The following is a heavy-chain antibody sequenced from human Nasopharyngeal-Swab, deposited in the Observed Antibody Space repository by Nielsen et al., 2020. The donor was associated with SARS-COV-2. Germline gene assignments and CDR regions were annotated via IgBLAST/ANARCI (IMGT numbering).Heavy chain of an antibody. Sequence: GESLKISCAASGFTFSSYAMSWVRQAPGKGLEWVSAISGSSGSTYYADSVKGRFTISRDNSKNTLYLQMNSLRAEDTAVYYCARDPIGAVAGPGGYWGQGTLVTVSS. CDR2: ISGSSGST. V-gene: IGHV3-23*01. CDR1: GFTFSSYA. CDR3: ARDPIGAVAGPGGY. D-gene: IGHD6-19*01. J-gene: IGHJ4*02.